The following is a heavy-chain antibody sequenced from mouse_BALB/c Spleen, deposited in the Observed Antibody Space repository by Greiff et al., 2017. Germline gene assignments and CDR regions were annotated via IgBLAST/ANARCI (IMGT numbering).Heavy chain of an antibody. J-gene: IGHJ4*01. V-gene: IGHV1S81*02. CDR1: GYTFTSYY. CDR2: INPSNGGT. Sequence: QVHVKQSGAELVKPGASVKLSCKASGYTFTSYYMYWVKQRPGQGLGWIGEINPSNGGTNFNEKFKSKATLTVDKSSSTAYMQLSSLTSEDSAVYYCTRRGIYYDYDVRVYYAMDDWGQGTSVTVSS. CDR3: TRRGIYYDYDVRVYYAMDD. D-gene: IGHD2-4*01.